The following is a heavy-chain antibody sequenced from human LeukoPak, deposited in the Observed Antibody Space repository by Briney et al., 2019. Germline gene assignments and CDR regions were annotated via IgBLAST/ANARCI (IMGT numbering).Heavy chain of an antibody. CDR1: GCSISSYY. D-gene: IGHD1-1*01. J-gene: IGHJ5*02. CDR3: ARADNRGVLVDR. CDR2: IYYSGST. Sequence: PSDTLSLTCTASGCSISSYYWSWIRQPPGQGLEWIGYIYYSGSTNYNPSLRGRVTISTDTSKNQFYLKLRSVTAADTAVYYCARADNRGVLVDRWGGGTLVTVSS. V-gene: IGHV4-59*07.